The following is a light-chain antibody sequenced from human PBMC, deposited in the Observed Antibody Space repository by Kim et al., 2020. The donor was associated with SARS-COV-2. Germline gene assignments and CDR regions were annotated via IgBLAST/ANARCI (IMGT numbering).Light chain of an antibody. Sequence: VTQRKTATSTCSGVKLVEKYFYWYQQRRGQAPVMVIYQHTKRPSGIPERFSGSDSGNKATLTISGTQPMDEADYYCQAWDSSTVVFGGGTQLTVL. CDR1: KLVEKY. J-gene: IGLJ2*01. CDR3: QAWDSSTVV. CDR2: QHT. V-gene: IGLV3-1*01.